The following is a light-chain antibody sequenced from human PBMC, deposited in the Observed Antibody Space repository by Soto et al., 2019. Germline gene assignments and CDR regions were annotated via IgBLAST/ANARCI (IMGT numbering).Light chain of an antibody. Sequence: EIVLTQSPGTLSLSPGERATLSCRASQSVSSSYLAWYQQKTGQAPRLLIYGASSRAGGIPDRFSGSGSGTDFTLTISRLEPEDFALYYCQHYGSAPETFGQGTKVEIK. J-gene: IGKJ1*01. CDR1: QSVSSSY. V-gene: IGKV3-20*01. CDR2: GAS. CDR3: QHYGSAPET.